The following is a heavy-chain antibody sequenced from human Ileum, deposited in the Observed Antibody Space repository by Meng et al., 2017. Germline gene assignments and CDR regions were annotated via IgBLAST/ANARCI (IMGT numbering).Heavy chain of an antibody. V-gene: IGHV3-74*03. CDR3: VGMTVG. CDR2: INTDGSTT. Sequence: GESLKISCAASGFTFSSHWMNWVRQAPGKGLVWVSRINTDGSTTTYADSVKGRFTISRDNAKNTVFLQMNSRRAEDTAVYYCVGMTVGWGQGTLVTVSS. J-gene: IGHJ4*02. D-gene: IGHD3-22*01. CDR1: GFTFSSHW.